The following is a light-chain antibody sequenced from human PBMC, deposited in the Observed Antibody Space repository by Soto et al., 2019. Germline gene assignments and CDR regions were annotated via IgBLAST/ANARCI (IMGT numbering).Light chain of an antibody. CDR3: QQYGSSPSIT. Sequence: EIVLTQSPGTLSLSPGERATLSCKASQSVSSSYLAWYRQKPGQAPRLLNHGASSRATGIPDRFSGSGSGTDVTLTISRLDPEDFAVYYCQQYGSSPSITFGQGTRLDIK. J-gene: IGKJ5*01. V-gene: IGKV3-20*01. CDR2: GAS. CDR1: QSVSSSY.